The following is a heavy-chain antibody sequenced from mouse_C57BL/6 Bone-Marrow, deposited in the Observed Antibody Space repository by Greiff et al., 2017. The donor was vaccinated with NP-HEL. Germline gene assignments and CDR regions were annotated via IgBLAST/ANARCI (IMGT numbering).Heavy chain of an antibody. Sequence: EVKLVESGGGLVKPGGSLKLSCAASGFTFSSYAMSWVRQTPEKRLEWVATISDGGSYTYYPDNVKGRFTISRDNAKNNLYLQMSHLKSEDTAMYYCARYSKGYAMDYWGQGTSVTVSS. CDR3: ARYSKGYAMDY. CDR2: ISDGGSYT. D-gene: IGHD2-5*01. J-gene: IGHJ4*01. CDR1: GFTFSSYA. V-gene: IGHV5-4*03.